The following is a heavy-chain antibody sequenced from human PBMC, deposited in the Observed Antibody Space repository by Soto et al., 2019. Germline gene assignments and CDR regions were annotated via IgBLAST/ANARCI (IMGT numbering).Heavy chain of an antibody. D-gene: IGHD3-22*01. CDR3: ARRLYYDSSGFEGGGMDV. CDR2: IYYSGST. Sequence: SETLSLTCTVSGGSISSSSYYWGWIRQPPVKVLEWIGSIYYSGSTYYNPSLKSRVTISVDTSKNQFSLKLSSVTAADTAVYYCARRLYYDSSGFEGGGMDVWGQGTTVT. V-gene: IGHV4-39*01. CDR1: GGSISSSSYY. J-gene: IGHJ6*02.